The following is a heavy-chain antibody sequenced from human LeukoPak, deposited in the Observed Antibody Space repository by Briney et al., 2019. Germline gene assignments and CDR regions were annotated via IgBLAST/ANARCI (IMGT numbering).Heavy chain of an antibody. V-gene: IGHV3-30-3*01. CDR2: ISYDGSNK. J-gene: IGHJ6*02. CDR3: ARDGFLGGGAYYYYGMDV. D-gene: IGHD3-16*01. CDR1: GFTFSSYA. Sequence: GGSLRLSCEASGFTFSSYAMHWVRQAPGKGLEWVAVISYDGSNKYYADSVKGRFTISRDNSKNTLYLQMNSLRAEDTAVYYCARDGFLGGGAYYYYGMDVWGQGTTVTVSS.